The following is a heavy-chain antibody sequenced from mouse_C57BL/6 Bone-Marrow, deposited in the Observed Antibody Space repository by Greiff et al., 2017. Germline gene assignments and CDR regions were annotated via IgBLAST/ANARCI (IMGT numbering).Heavy chain of an antibody. CDR2: IDPSDSYT. Sequence: QVQLQQPGAELVMPGASVKLSCKASGYTFTSYWMHWVKQRPGQGLEWIGEIDPSDSYTNYNQKFKGKSTLTVDKSSSTAYMQLNSLTSEDTAVXYCAVYYDYDEDRDYWGQGTTLTVSS. CDR3: AVYYDYDEDRDY. V-gene: IGHV1-69*01. CDR1: GYTFTSYW. D-gene: IGHD2-4*01. J-gene: IGHJ2*01.